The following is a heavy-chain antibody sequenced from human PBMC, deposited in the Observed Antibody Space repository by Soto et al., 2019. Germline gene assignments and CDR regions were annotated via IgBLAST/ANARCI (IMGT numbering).Heavy chain of an antibody. D-gene: IGHD6-6*01. CDR2: IYYSGST. CDR1: GGSISSSSYY. V-gene: IGHV4-39*01. J-gene: IGHJ6*03. CDR3: ARGYLSSMSGIAARVSPGDYYYYMDV. Sequence: SETLSLTCTVSGGSISSSSYYWGWIRQPPGKGLEWIGSIYYSGSTYYNPSLKSRVTISVDTSKNQFSLKLSSVTAADTAVYYCARGYLSSMSGIAARVSPGDYYYYMDVWGKGTTVTVSS.